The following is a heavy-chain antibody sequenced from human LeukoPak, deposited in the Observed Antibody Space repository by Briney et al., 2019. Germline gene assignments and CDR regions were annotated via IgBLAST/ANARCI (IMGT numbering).Heavy chain of an antibody. V-gene: IGHV1-18*01. Sequence: ASVKVSCKASGYTFTSYGISWVRQAPGQGLEWMGWISAYNGNSNYAQKLQGRVTMTTDTSTSTAYMELRSLRSDDTAVYYCARDRYNWKGRKAFDIWGQGTMVTASS. CDR1: GYTFTSYG. J-gene: IGHJ3*02. D-gene: IGHD1-20*01. CDR2: ISAYNGNS. CDR3: ARDRYNWKGRKAFDI.